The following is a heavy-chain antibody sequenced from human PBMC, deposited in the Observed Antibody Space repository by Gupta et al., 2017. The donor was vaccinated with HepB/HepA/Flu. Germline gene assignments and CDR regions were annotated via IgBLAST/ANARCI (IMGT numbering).Heavy chain of an antibody. CDR3: ARRRHPLTVPFDF. Sequence: QLHLQESGPGLVKPSETLSVTCTVSGDSFTTNNYYWGWIRQSPGKGLEWIGTTHYSGSTYYNPSLKSRVAMFVDTSKNQVSLRLNSVTAADTGIYFCARRRHPLTVPFDFWGPGILVTVSS. V-gene: IGHV4-39*01. J-gene: IGHJ4*02. CDR2: THYSGST. CDR1: GDSFTTNNYY. D-gene: IGHD4-17*01.